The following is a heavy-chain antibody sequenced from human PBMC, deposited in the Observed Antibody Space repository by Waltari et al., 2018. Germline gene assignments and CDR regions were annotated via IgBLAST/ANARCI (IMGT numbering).Heavy chain of an antibody. J-gene: IGHJ4*02. CDR2: INHSGST. Sequence: QVQLQQWGAGLLTPSETLSLTCAVYGGSFSGYYWSWIRQPPGKGLEWIGEINHSGSTNYNPSLKSRVTISVDTSKNQFSLKLSSVTAADTAVYYCARATYYYDLGYWGQGTLVTVSS. CDR3: ARATYYYDLGY. V-gene: IGHV4-34*01. D-gene: IGHD3-10*01. CDR1: GGSFSGYY.